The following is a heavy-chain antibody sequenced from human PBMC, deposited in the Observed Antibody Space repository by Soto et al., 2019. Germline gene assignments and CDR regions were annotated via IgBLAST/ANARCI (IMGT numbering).Heavy chain of an antibody. V-gene: IGHV3-23*01. CDR1: GFTFGTTD. J-gene: IGHJ5*02. CDR3: VKNSGWFNT. D-gene: IGHD3-10*01. Sequence: SGFTFGTTDMSWVRQAPGEGLEWVSTIDGSGGITYYADSVKGRFTISRDNSRNTVYLQMNSLRGDDTALYYCVKNSGWFNTWGQGALVTVSS. CDR2: IDGSGGIT.